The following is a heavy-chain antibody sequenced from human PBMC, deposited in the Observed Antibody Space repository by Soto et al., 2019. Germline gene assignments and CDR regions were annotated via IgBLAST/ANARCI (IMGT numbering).Heavy chain of an antibody. CDR3: AKDPDYSGKYYFDY. Sequence: PGGSLRLSCAASGFTFNSYNMNWVRQAPGTGLEWVSSISSSSTYTYYADSVKGRFTISRDNTKNSLYLQMNSLRAEDTAVYYCAKDPDYSGKYYFDYWGQGTLVTVSS. CDR1: GFTFNSYN. D-gene: IGHD2-15*01. J-gene: IGHJ4*02. V-gene: IGHV3-21*01. CDR2: ISSSSTYT.